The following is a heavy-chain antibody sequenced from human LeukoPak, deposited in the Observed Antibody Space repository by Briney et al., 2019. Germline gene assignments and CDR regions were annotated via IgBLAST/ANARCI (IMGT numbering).Heavy chain of an antibody. V-gene: IGHV3-21*01. CDR2: ISSSSSFI. D-gene: IGHD6-19*01. J-gene: IGHJ4*01. Sequence: GGSLRLSCAASGFIFRSYSRNWVRQAPGKGLEWVSSISSSSSFIYYADSVKGRFTASRDNTKTSLYLQMNSLRAEDTAVYYCARDEGQWLAFDYWGQGPLVTVSS. CDR1: GFIFRSYS. CDR3: ARDEGQWLAFDY.